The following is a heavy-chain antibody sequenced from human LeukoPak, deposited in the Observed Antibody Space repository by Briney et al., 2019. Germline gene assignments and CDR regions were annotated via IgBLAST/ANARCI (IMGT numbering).Heavy chain of an antibody. CDR3: ARGVVPAIANDAFDI. CDR1: GGSISSYY. J-gene: IGHJ3*02. CDR2: IYYSGST. D-gene: IGHD2-2*01. V-gene: IGHV4-59*01. Sequence: SETLSLTCTVSGGSISSYYWSWIRQPPGKGLEWIGYIYYSGSTNYNPSLKSRVTISLDTSKNQFSLKLSSVTAADTAVYYCARGVVPAIANDAFDIWGQGTMVTVSS.